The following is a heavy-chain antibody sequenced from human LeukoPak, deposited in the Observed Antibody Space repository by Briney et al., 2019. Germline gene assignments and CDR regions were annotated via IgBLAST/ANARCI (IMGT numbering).Heavy chain of an antibody. CDR3: ARRRHWRGEPNTPRKPYNWFDP. J-gene: IGHJ5*02. CDR2: ISYDGSNK. D-gene: IGHD3-16*01. V-gene: IGHV3-30*04. Sequence: GGSLRLSCAASGFTFSSYAMHWVRQAPGKGLEWVAVISYDGSNKYYADSVKGRFTISRDNSKNTLYLQMNSLRAEDTAVYYCARRRHWRGEPNTPRKPYNWFDPRGQGTLVTVSS. CDR1: GFTFSSYA.